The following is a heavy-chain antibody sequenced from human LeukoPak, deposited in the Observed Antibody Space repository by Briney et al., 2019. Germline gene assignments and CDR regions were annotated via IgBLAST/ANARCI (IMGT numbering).Heavy chain of an antibody. V-gene: IGHV3-21*01. CDR3: ARVGNTTLRFFSHRDFDY. D-gene: IGHD3-3*01. CDR2: ISSSSSYI. Sequence: PGGSLRLSCAASGFTFSSYNMNWVRQAPGKGLEWVSSISSSSSYIYYADSVKGRFTISRDNAKNSLYLQMNSLRAEDTAVYYCARVGNTTLRFFSHRDFDYWGQGTLVTVSS. CDR1: GFTFSSYN. J-gene: IGHJ4*02.